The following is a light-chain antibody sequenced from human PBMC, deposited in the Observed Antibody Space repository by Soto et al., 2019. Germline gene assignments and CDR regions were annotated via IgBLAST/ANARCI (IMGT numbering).Light chain of an antibody. CDR2: GAS. CDR3: QQYNNWPPWT. Sequence: EIVMTQSPATLSVSPGERATLSCRASQSVSSNLAWYQQKPGQAPRLLIYGASTRATGIAARLSGSGSGTEFTLTISSLQSEDFEVYYCQQYNNWPPWTFGQGTKVEIK. V-gene: IGKV3-15*01. J-gene: IGKJ1*01. CDR1: QSVSSN.